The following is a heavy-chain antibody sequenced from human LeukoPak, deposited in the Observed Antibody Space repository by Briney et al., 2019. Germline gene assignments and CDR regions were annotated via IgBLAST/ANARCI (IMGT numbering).Heavy chain of an antibody. D-gene: IGHD1-26*01. V-gene: IGHV3-21*01. CDR3: ARDRTGSYYGIDSH. Sequence: GGSLRLSCAASGFTFSSYNMNWVRQAPGKGLEWVSSISSSSSYIYYADSVKGRFTISRDNAKNSLYLQMNSLRAEDTAVYYCARDRTGSYYGIDSHWGQGTLVTVSS. CDR1: GFTFSSYN. J-gene: IGHJ4*02. CDR2: ISSSSSYI.